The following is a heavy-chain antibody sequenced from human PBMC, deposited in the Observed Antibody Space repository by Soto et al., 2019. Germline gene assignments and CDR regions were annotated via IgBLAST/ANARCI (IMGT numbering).Heavy chain of an antibody. J-gene: IGHJ4*02. Sequence: QVQLQESGPGLVRPSGPVSLTCAVSGLSISSDNWWSWVRQPPGKGLVWIGEIHHSGSSNYNPSLKSRVTMSVVPSKDLFSLTLNSVTAADTSFYYCARDQGSHPGDWGQGTVVSVSS. CDR2: IHHSGSS. V-gene: IGHV4-4*02. CDR1: GLSISSDNW. CDR3: ARDQGSHPGD. D-gene: IGHD6-13*01.